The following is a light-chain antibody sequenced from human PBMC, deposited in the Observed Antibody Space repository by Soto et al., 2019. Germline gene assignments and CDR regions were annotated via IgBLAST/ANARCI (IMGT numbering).Light chain of an antibody. Sequence: DIQLTQSPSSLSASVGDRVTITCRVSQGISRYLNWYRQKPGQVPKLLIYSASNLQSGVPSRLSCSGSVTDFTITISSLQPEDVATVYADLTFGPGTKVDIK. V-gene: IGKV1-27*01. CDR1: QGISRY. J-gene: IGKJ3*01. CDR2: SAS. CDR3: DLT.